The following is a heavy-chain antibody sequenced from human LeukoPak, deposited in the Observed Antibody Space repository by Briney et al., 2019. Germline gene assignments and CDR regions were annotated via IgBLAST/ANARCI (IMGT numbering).Heavy chain of an antibody. J-gene: IGHJ3*02. D-gene: IGHD5-18*01. CDR3: ARAEVGIQLWSDAFDI. V-gene: IGHV1-18*01. CDR2: ISAYNGNT. Sequence: ASVKVSCKASGYTFTSYGISWVRQAPGQGLEWMGWISAYNGNTNYAQKLQGRVTMTTDTSTSTAYMELRRLRSDDTAVYYCARAEVGIQLWSDAFDIWGQGTMVTVSS. CDR1: GYTFTSYG.